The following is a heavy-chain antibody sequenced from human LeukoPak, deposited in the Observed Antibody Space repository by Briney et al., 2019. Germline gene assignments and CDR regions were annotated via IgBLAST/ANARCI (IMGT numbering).Heavy chain of an antibody. Sequence: GRSLRLSCAASGFAFSSYAMSWVRQAPGEGLEWVSSISGTGGRTYYADPVKGRFTISRDNSKNTLDLQMNSLRADDTAVYYCARDRYSNYWYLNLWGQGTLVTVSS. V-gene: IGHV3-23*01. CDR1: GFAFSSYA. CDR2: ISGTGGRT. J-gene: IGHJ4*02. D-gene: IGHD6-13*01. CDR3: ARDRYSNYWYLNL.